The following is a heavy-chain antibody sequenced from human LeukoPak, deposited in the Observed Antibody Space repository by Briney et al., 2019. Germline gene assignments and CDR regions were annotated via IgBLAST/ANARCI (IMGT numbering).Heavy chain of an antibody. CDR3: SKRVAYYFDY. CDR1: GFTFSKYA. D-gene: IGHD2-15*01. CDR2: ISIAGSNK. J-gene: IGHJ4*02. Sequence: GGSLRLSCVASGFTFSKYAVHWVRQAPGKGLEWVAVISIAGSNKYYADSVKGRFTISRDNSKNSLFLQMNNLRAEDTVVYYCSKRVAYYFDYWGQGTLGTVSA. V-gene: IGHV3-30-3*02.